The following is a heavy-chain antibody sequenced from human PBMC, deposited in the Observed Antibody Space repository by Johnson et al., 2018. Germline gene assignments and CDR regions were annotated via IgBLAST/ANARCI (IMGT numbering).Heavy chain of an antibody. Sequence: VQLVESGGGLVQPGGSLRLSCAASGFTFSSYSMNWVRQAPGKGLEWVSYISSSSSTIYYADSVKGRYTISRDNAKNSLYLQMNRLRDEATAVYYCAQDISGTTAYYYGMDVWGQGTTVTVSS. J-gene: IGHJ6*02. CDR1: GFTFSSYS. D-gene: IGHD1-1*01. V-gene: IGHV3-48*02. CDR2: ISSSSSTI. CDR3: AQDISGTTAYYYGMDV.